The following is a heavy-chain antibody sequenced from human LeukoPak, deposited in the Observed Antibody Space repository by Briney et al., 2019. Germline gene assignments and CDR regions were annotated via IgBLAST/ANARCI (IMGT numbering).Heavy chain of an antibody. Sequence: GGSLRLSCAASGFTFSSYAMSWVRQAPGKGLEWVANIKPDGSQKSCVYSVKDRFTISRDNAKNSLYLQMNSLRAEDTAVYYCARDSGSFFVDFWGQGTLVTVSS. D-gene: IGHD1-26*01. CDR1: GFTFSSYA. J-gene: IGHJ4*02. CDR2: IKPDGSQK. V-gene: IGHV3-7*01. CDR3: ARDSGSFFVDF.